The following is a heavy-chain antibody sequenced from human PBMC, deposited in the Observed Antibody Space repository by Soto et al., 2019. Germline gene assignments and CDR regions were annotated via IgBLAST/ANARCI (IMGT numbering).Heavy chain of an antibody. CDR1: GASISSSNW. D-gene: IGHD6-13*01. CDR3: ARSPSSSWYGGGAFEI. CDR2: ISHSGST. J-gene: IGHJ3*02. V-gene: IGHV4-4*02. Sequence: QVQLQESGPGLVKPSGTLSLTCAVSGASISSSNWWTWVRQPPRKGLEWIGEISHSGSTNYNPSLKSRITISVDRSKKHFALELRSVTAADTAAYYCARSPSSSWYGGGAFEIWGHGTMVTVSS.